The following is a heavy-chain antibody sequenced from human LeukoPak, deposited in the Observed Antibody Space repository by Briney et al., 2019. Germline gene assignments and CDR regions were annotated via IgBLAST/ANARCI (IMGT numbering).Heavy chain of an antibody. CDR3: ARDLSGPSFY. D-gene: IGHD2-15*01. Sequence: GGSLRLSCAASGFTVSSNYMSWVRQAPGKGLEWVSVIYSDGTIFYADSVKGRFTISRDNSKNTLYLQMNSLRAEDTAVYFCARDLSGPSFYWGQGTLVTVSS. V-gene: IGHV3-66*01. J-gene: IGHJ4*02. CDR1: GFTVSSNY. CDR2: IYSDGTI.